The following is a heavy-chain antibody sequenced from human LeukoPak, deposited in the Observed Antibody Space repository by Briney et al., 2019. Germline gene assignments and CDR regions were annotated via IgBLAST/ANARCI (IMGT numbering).Heavy chain of an antibody. Sequence: SETLSLTCAVYGGSFSGYYWSWIRQPPGKGLEWIGEINHSGSTNYNPSLKSRVTISVDTSKNQFSLKLSSVTAADTAVYYCARAGLLWFGELSFDYWGQGTLVTVSS. CDR1: GGSFSGYY. CDR3: ARAGLLWFGELSFDY. J-gene: IGHJ4*02. D-gene: IGHD3-10*01. CDR2: INHSGST. V-gene: IGHV4-34*01.